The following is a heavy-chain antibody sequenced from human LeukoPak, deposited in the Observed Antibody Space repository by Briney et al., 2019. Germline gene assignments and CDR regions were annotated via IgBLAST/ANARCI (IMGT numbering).Heavy chain of an antibody. CDR3: ARVSGSYCGGDCSRDYYYYMDV. D-gene: IGHD2-21*01. CDR1: GFTFSSYS. J-gene: IGHJ6*03. V-gene: IGHV3-21*01. CDR2: ISSSSSYI. Sequence: GSLRLSCAASGFTFSSYSMNWVRQAPGKGLEWVSSISSSSSYIYYADSVKGRFTISRDNAKNSLYLQMSSLRAEDTAVYYCARVSGSYCGGDCSRDYYYYMDVWGKGTTVTVSS.